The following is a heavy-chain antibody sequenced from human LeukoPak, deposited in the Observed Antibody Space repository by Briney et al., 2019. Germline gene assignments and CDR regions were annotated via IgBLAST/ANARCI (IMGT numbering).Heavy chain of an antibody. CDR1: GFTFSSYG. J-gene: IGHJ5*02. V-gene: IGHV3-30*18. CDR3: AKGHGVPAAIKRSGNWFDP. CDR2: ISYDGSNK. D-gene: IGHD2-2*02. Sequence: PGRSLRLSCAASGFTFSSYGMHWVRQAPGKGLEWVAVISYDGSNKYYADSVKGRFTISRDNSKNTLYLQMNSLRAEDTAVYYCAKGHGVPAAIKRSGNWFDPWGQGTLVTVSS.